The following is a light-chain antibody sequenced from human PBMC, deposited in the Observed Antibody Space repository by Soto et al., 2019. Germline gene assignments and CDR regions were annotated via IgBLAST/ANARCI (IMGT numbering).Light chain of an antibody. CDR1: QSVGSN. Sequence: EIVMTQSAATLSVSPGERATLSCRPSQSVGSNLAWYQQKPGQAPRLLIYGASTRATGIPARFSGSGSGTDFTLTISSLQSEDIAVYYCQQYNVWPLTFGGGTKVEIE. CDR3: QQYNVWPLT. CDR2: GAS. J-gene: IGKJ4*01. V-gene: IGKV3-15*01.